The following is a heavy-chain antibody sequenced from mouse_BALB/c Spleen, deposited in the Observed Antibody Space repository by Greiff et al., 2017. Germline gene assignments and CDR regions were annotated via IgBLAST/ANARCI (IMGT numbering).Heavy chain of an antibody. CDR1: GFTFSNYW. CDR2: IRLKSNNYAT. Sequence: EVKLVESGGGLVQPGGSMKLSCVASGFTFSNYWMNWVRQSPEKGLEWVAEIRLKSNNYATHYAESVKGRFTISRDDSKSSVYLQMNNLRAEDTGIYYCARCLLPYYYAMDYWGQGTPVTVSS. J-gene: IGHJ4*01. V-gene: IGHV6-6*02. D-gene: IGHD2-3*01. CDR3: ARCLLPYYYAMDY.